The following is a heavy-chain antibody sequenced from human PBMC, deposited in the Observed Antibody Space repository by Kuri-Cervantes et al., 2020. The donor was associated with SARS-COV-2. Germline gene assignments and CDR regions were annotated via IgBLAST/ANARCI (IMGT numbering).Heavy chain of an antibody. CDR3: AKDGRGSSRLPEDYYYYYYMDV. J-gene: IGHJ6*03. D-gene: IGHD6-13*01. CDR2: ISYDGSNK. Sequence: GESLKISCAASGFTFSNAWMSWVRQAPGKGLEWVAVISYDGSNKYYADSVKGRFTISRDNSKNTLYLQMNSLRAEDTAVYYCAKDGRGSSRLPEDYYYYYYMDVWGKGTTVTVSS. CDR1: GFTFSNAW. V-gene: IGHV3-30*18.